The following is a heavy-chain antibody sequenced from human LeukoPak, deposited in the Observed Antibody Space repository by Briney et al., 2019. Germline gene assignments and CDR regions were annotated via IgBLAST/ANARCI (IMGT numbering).Heavy chain of an antibody. D-gene: IGHD5-12*01. CDR3: AREGGYSGYDFDY. Sequence: GGSLRLSCAASGFTFSDYYMSWIRQAPGKGLEWVSYISSSSSYTNYADSVKGRFSISRDNAKNSLYLQMNSLRAEDTAVYYCAREGGYSGYDFDYWGQGTLVTVSS. J-gene: IGHJ4*02. CDR1: GFTFSDYY. CDR2: ISSSSSYT. V-gene: IGHV3-11*06.